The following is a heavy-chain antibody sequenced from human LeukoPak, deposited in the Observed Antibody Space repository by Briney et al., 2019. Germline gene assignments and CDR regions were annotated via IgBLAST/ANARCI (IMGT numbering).Heavy chain of an antibody. D-gene: IGHD3-22*01. CDR1: GYTFTGYY. CDR2: INPNSGGT. CDR3: ARDYYDSSGYYYHFDY. Sequence: ASVKVSCKASGYTFTGYYMRWVRQAPGQGLEWMGWINPNSGGTNYAQKFQGRVTMTRDTSISTAYMELNRLRSDDTAVYYCARDYYDSSGYYYHFDYWGQGTLVTVSS. J-gene: IGHJ4*02. V-gene: IGHV1-2*02.